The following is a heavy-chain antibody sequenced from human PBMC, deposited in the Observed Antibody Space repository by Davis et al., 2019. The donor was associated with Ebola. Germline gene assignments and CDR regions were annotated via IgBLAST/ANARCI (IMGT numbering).Heavy chain of an antibody. J-gene: IGHJ6*02. V-gene: IGHV3-7*01. CDR2: IKQDGSEK. D-gene: IGHD6-19*01. CDR3: ARDSRAVVPYYYGMDV. CDR1: GFTFSSYA. Sequence: GESLKISCAASGFTFSSYAMSWVRQAPGKGLEWVANIKQDGSEKYYVDSVKGRFTISRDNAKNSLYLQMNSLRAEDTAVYYCARDSRAVVPYYYGMDVWGQGTTVTVSS.